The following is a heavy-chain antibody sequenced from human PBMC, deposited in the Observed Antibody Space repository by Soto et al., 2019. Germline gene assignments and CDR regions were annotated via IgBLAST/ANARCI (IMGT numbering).Heavy chain of an antibody. CDR1: GYAFTSSY. V-gene: IGHV1-46*01. CDR3: ARGPGASGLDV. Sequence: GSVKVSCKGSGYAFTSSYIHWVLQAPGQGPEWMGIINPTSGGTSYAQNLQGRVTMTRDTSTRTVYMELNSLRSDDTAVYYCARGPGASGLDVWGQGTTVTVSS. D-gene: IGHD2-8*02. CDR2: INPTSGGT. J-gene: IGHJ6*02.